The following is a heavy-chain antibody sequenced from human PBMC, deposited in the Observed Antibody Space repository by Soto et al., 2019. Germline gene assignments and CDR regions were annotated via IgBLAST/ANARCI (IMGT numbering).Heavy chain of an antibody. CDR1: GFSFSSYA. Sequence: EVQLLESGGGLVQPGGSLRLSCAASGFSFSSYAMNWVRQAPGKGLEWVSGISGSGGSTYYADSVKGRFTISRDNSKNTLYLQMNSLRSEHTAVYYCAKDYYYGSGSYYQFDYWGQGTLVTVSS. V-gene: IGHV3-23*01. CDR2: ISGSGGST. D-gene: IGHD3-10*01. J-gene: IGHJ4*02. CDR3: AKDYYYGSGSYYQFDY.